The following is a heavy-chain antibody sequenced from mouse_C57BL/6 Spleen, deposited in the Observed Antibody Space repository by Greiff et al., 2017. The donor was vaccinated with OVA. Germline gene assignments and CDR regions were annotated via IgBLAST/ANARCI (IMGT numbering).Heavy chain of an antibody. Sequence: VQLQESGAELARPGASVKLSCKASGYTFTSYGISWVKQRTGQGLEWIGEIYPRSGNTYYNEKFKGKATLTADKSSSTAYMELRSLTSEDSAVYFCARRIYDYDGFDYWGQGTTLTVSS. CDR3: ARRIYDYDGFDY. V-gene: IGHV1-81*01. CDR2: IYPRSGNT. J-gene: IGHJ2*01. CDR1: GYTFTSYG. D-gene: IGHD2-4*01.